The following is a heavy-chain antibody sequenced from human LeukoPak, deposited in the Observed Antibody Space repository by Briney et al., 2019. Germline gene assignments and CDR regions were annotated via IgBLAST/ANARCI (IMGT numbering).Heavy chain of an antibody. J-gene: IGHJ4*02. CDR3: ARVLYSRVVKGGPYRY. CDR1: GFIFSNYA. CDR2: ISYDGTNK. Sequence: GGSLRLSCAASGFIFSNYAMHWVRQAPGKGLEWVSVISYDGTNKDYTDSVKGRFSISRDKSKNTLYLQMNSLRIEDTAVYYCARVLYSRVVKGGPYRYWGQGILVTVSS. D-gene: IGHD3-3*01. V-gene: IGHV3-30-3*01.